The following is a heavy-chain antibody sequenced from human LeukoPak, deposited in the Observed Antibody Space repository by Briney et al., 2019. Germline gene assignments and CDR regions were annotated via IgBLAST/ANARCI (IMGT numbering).Heavy chain of an antibody. CDR1: GFTFSSYG. Sequence: PGGSLRLSCAASGFTFSSYGMHWVRQAPGKGLEWVAVISHDGSNKYYADSVKGRFTISRDNSKNTLYLQMNSLRAEDTAVYYCAKARGLRYFDWLSSQDYWGQGTLVTVSS. D-gene: IGHD3-9*01. J-gene: IGHJ4*02. V-gene: IGHV3-30*18. CDR3: AKARGLRYFDWLSSQDY. CDR2: ISHDGSNK.